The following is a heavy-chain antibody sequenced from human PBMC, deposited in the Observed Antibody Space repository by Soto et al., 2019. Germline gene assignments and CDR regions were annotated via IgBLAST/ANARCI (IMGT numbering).Heavy chain of an antibody. CDR1: GYRFTTYG. V-gene: IGHV1-18*01. Sequence: ASVKVSCKVSGYRFTTYGINWVRQAPGQGLEWAGRFNPDNQNTNYAQKFQDRVSLTTDSSTNTAYMELRDLRSDDTAVYYCARVRFGDTFDFWGQGSLVTVSS. D-gene: IGHD3-16*01. CDR2: FNPDNQNT. CDR3: ARVRFGDTFDF. J-gene: IGHJ4*02.